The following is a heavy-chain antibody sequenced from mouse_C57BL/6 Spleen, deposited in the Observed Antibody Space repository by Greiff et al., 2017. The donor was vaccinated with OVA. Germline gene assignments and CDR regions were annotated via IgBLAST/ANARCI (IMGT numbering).Heavy chain of an antibody. J-gene: IGHJ4*01. CDR1: GYSITSGYY. Sequence: EVHLVESGPGLVKPSQSLSLTCSVTGYSITSGYYWNWIRQFPGNKLEWMGYISYDGSNNYNPSLKNRISITRDTSKNQFFLKLNSVTTEDTATYYCATLYGNPYYYAMDYWGQGTSVTVSS. V-gene: IGHV3-6*01. CDR3: ATLYGNPYYYAMDY. CDR2: ISYDGSN. D-gene: IGHD2-1*01.